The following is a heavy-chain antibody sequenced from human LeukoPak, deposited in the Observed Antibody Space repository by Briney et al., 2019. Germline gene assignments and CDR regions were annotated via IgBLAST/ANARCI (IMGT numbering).Heavy chain of an antibody. CDR2: ISGSGGIT. J-gene: IGHJ6*03. Sequence: HPGGSLRLSCAASGFTFSSYAMSWVRQAPGKGLEWVSDISGSGGITYQADSVKGRFTISRDNSKNTLFLQMNSLRAEDTAVYYCAKNTVSGGHYQYYMDVWGKGTTVTVSS. CDR3: AKNTVSGGHYQYYMDV. CDR1: GFTFSSYA. D-gene: IGHD4-11*01. V-gene: IGHV3-23*01.